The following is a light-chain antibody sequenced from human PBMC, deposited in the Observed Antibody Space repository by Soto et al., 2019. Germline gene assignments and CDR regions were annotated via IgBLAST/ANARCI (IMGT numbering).Light chain of an antibody. CDR1: QSVSSN. CDR3: QQRSNWPPWT. J-gene: IGKJ1*01. V-gene: IGKV3-11*01. CDR2: GAS. Sequence: EIVMTQSPATLSLSPGERATLSCRASQSVSSNVAWYQQIPGQTPRLLIYGASTRATGIPARFSGSGSGTDFTLTISSLEPEDFAVYYCQQRSNWPPWTCGQGTKVDIK.